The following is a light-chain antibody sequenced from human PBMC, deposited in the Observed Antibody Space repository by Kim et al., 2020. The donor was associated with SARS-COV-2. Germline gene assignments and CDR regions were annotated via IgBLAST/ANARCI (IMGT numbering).Light chain of an antibody. CDR2: QDN. Sequence: SYELTQPPSVSVSPGQTASITCSGDKLGDKYACWYQQKPGQSPVLVIYQDNKRPSGIPERFSGSNSGNTATLTISGTQAMDGADYYCQAWDSSTGVFGGGTQLTVL. CDR3: QAWDSSTGV. CDR1: KLGDKY. V-gene: IGLV3-1*01. J-gene: IGLJ3*02.